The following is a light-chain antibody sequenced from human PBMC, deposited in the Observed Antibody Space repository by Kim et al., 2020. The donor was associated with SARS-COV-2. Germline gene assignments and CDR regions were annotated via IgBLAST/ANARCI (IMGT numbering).Light chain of an antibody. V-gene: IGLV3-9*01. CDR1: NIGSKN. Sequence: SYELTQPLSVSVALGQTARITCGGNNIGSKNVHWYQQKPGQAPVLVIYRDSNRPSGIPERFSGSNSGNTATLTISRAQAGDEADYYCQVWDSSTGVFGGGTQRPS. J-gene: IGLJ3*02. CDR3: QVWDSSTGV. CDR2: RDS.